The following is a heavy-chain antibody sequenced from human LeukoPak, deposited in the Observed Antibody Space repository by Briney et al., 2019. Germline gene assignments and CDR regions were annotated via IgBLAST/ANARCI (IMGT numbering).Heavy chain of an antibody. CDR3: AKALVGATINSYY. V-gene: IGHV1-2*02. CDR2: INPNSGGT. CDR1: GYTFTGYY. D-gene: IGHD1-26*01. Sequence: ASVKVSCKASGYTFTGYYMHWVRQAPGQGLEWMGWINPNSGGTNYAQKFQGRVTMTRDTSISTAYMELSRLRSDDTAVYYCAKALVGATINSYYRGQGNLVNVSS. J-gene: IGHJ4*02.